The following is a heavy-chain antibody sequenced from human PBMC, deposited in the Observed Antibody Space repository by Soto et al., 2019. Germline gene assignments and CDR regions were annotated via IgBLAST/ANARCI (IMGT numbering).Heavy chain of an antibody. CDR2: IFFSGRT. V-gene: IGHV4-39*01. J-gene: IGHJ6*03. CDR3: VRSLMDV. CDR1: GGSIRESGLY. Sequence: QMQLQESGPGLVKTSETLSLTCTVSGGSIRESGLYWGWIRQSPGKGLEWIGSIFFSGRTHYNPSLKSRVSISIDASKNQFSLNVISVTAADTGVYYCVRSLMDVWGKGTTVTVSS.